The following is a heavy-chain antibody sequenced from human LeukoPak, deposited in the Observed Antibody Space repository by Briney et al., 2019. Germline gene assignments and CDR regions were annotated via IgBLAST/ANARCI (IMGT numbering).Heavy chain of an antibody. CDR2: IYHSGST. CDR1: GGSISSSNW. Sequence: SETLSLTCAVSGGSISSSNWWSWVRQPPGKGLEWIGEIYHSGSTNYNPSLKSRVTISVDKSKNQFSLKLSSVTAADTAVYYCARAMVRGVMRTGFDYWGQGTLVTVSS. V-gene: IGHV4-4*02. D-gene: IGHD3-10*01. CDR3: ARAMVRGVMRTGFDY. J-gene: IGHJ4*02.